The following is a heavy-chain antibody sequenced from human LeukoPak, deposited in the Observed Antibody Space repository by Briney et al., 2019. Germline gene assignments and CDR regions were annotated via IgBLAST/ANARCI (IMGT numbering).Heavy chain of an antibody. J-gene: IGHJ4*02. CDR3: AKPVAGTGYFDY. CDR1: GFTFSSYA. Sequence: PGGSLRLSCAVSGFTFSSYAMSWVRQAPGKGLGWVSTISGSGGTTYYADSVKGRFTISRDNSKSTLYLQMNSLRAEDTAVYYCAKPVAGTGYFDYWGQGTLVTVSS. CDR2: ISGSGGTT. V-gene: IGHV3-23*01. D-gene: IGHD6-19*01.